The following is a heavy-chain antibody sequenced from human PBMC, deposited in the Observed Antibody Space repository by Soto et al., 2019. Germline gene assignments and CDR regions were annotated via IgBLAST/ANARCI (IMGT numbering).Heavy chain of an antibody. D-gene: IGHD1-26*01. V-gene: IGHV3-7*05. J-gene: IGHJ4*02. Sequence: EVRLVESGGGLVQPGGSLRLSCAASGFAFNSFSMSWVRQAPGKGLEWVAYIKTDGSTKNYVDSVRGRFTSSRDNTENSLYLQMNSLRADDTALYYCVRGGAYHRLWGQGTLVTVAS. CDR2: IKTDGSTK. CDR3: VRGGAYHRL. CDR1: GFAFNSFS.